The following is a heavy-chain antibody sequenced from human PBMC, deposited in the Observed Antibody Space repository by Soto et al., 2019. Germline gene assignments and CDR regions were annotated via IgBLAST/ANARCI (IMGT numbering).Heavy chain of an antibody. CDR3: ARVRGEKDGSAWYDVFDI. D-gene: IGHD6-19*01. V-gene: IGHV3-23*01. J-gene: IGHJ3*02. CDR2: IGNNAVNT. Sequence: EVQLLESGGGLVQPGGSLRLSCVASGFTFAGYTMSWVRQAPGKGLEWVSTIGNNAVNTVYADSVKGRFTISRDNSQNTLFLQMNSQRAEDTAIYYCARVRGEKDGSAWYDVFDIWGQGTMVTVSS. CDR1: GFTFAGYT.